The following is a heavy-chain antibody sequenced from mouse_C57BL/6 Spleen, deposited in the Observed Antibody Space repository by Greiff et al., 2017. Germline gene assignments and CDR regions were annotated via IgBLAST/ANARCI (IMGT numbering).Heavy chain of an antibody. CDR1: GYTFTSYW. J-gene: IGHJ3*01. V-gene: IGHV1-50*01. CDR3: ASITTVVAPFAY. D-gene: IGHD1-1*01. Sequence: QVQLQQPGAELVKPGASVKLSCKASGYTFTSYWMQWVKQRPGQGLEWIGEIDPSDSYTNYNQKFKGKATLTVDTSSSTAYMQLSSLTSEDSAVYYCASITTVVAPFAYWGQGTLVTVSA. CDR2: IDPSDSYT.